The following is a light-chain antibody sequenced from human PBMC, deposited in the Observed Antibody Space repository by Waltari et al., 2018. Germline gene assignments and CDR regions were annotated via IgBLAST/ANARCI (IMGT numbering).Light chain of an antibody. Sequence: QSALTQPPSASGSPGQSVTISCPGTSSDFGGYYYVSWYQQHPDKAPKLMIYEVTKRPSVVPDRFSGSKSGNTASLTVSGLQAEDEADYYCSSYAGSNLWVFGGGTKLTVL. CDR1: SSDFGGYYY. CDR3: SSYAGSNLWV. CDR2: EVT. J-gene: IGLJ3*02. V-gene: IGLV2-8*01.